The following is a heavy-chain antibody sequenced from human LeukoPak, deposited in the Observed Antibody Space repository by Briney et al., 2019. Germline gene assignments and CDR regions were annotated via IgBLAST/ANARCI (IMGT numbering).Heavy chain of an antibody. D-gene: IGHD2-2*01. Sequence: GGSLRLSRAASGFSTSTYSMGWVRQAPGKGLEWVSYIGSTSIYADSVKGRFTISRDNAKNSLYLQMNSLRAEDTAVYYCARDGPPAGAGDFDYWGQGTPVTVSS. V-gene: IGHV3-48*01. CDR1: GFSTSTYS. J-gene: IGHJ4*02. CDR2: IGSTSI. CDR3: ARDGPPAGAGDFDY.